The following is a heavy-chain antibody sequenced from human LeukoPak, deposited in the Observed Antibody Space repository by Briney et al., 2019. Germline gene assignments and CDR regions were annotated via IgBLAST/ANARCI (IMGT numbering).Heavy chain of an antibody. J-gene: IGHJ4*02. CDR2: IHNGGDT. Sequence: GGSLRLSCTASGFSVSANYMSWVRQAPGKGLEWDSVIHNGGDTYYADSEKGQFTISRDNSKNTLHLQMNSLRAEDTAVYYCARERYCSGASCPNSNRYFDFWGQGTLVTVSS. CDR3: ARERYCSGASCPNSNRYFDF. D-gene: IGHD2-15*01. V-gene: IGHV3-66*02. CDR1: GFSVSANY.